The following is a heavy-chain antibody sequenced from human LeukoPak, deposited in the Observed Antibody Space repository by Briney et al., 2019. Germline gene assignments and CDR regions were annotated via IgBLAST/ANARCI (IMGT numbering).Heavy chain of an antibody. J-gene: IGHJ4*02. CDR3: ALETQGWIDY. V-gene: IGHV4-34*01. CDR2: INHSGST. Sequence: SETLSLTCAVYGGSFSGYYWSWIRQPPGKGLEWIGEINHSGSTNYNPSLKSRVTISVDTSKNQFSLKLSSVTAADTAVYYCALETQGWIDYWGQGTLVTVSS. CDR1: GGSFSGYY.